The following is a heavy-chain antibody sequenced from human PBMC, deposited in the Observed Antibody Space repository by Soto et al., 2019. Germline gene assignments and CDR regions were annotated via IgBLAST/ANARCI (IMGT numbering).Heavy chain of an antibody. V-gene: IGHV1-69*01. CDR2: IIPLFGTP. J-gene: IGHJ4*02. D-gene: IGHD3-10*01. CDR1: GGIFSTYA. Sequence: QVQLVQSGAEVKKPGSSVKVSCKASGGIFSTYAISWWRQAPGQGLERMGGIIPLFGTPTYAQRFQGRVTITADESTSTAYMELSRLRSEDTAVDYCARDRYDYGSGNYYNRIDFWGQGTLVTVSS. CDR3: ARDRYDYGSGNYYNRIDF.